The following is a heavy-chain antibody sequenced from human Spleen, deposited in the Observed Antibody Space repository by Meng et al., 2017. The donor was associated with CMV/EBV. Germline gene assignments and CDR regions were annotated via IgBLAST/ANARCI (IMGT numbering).Heavy chain of an antibody. J-gene: IGHJ4*02. CDR3: ATTQVGAPDY. CDR1: GFTFRNAW. D-gene: IGHD1-26*01. CDR2: IKSATDGGTI. Sequence: GGSLRLSCAVSGFTFRNAWMSWVRQAPGQGLEWVGRIKSATDGGTIDYAAPVKGRFTISRDDSKNTVHLQMNSLKSEDTAVYYCATTQVGAPDYWGQGTLVTVSS. V-gene: IGHV3-15*01.